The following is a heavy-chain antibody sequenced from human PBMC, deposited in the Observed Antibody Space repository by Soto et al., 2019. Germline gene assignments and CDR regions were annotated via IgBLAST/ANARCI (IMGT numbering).Heavy chain of an antibody. CDR3: AKATATGGGAFDI. J-gene: IGHJ3*02. CDR1: GGTFSSYA. CDR2: IIPIFGTA. V-gene: IGHV1-69*13. D-gene: IGHD2-8*02. Sequence: GASVKVSCKSSGGTFSSYAINWVRQAPGQGLEWMGGIIPIFGTANYAQNFQDRVTITADVSTNTAYMELSSLRSADTAMYYCAKATATGGGAFDICGQGTMVTVSS.